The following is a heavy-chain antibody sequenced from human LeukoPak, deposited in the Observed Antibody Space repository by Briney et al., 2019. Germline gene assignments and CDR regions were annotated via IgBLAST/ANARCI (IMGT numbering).Heavy chain of an antibody. CDR1: GFTFSSYA. J-gene: IGHJ4*02. Sequence: GGSLRLSCAASGFTFSSYAMNWVRRAPGKGLEWVSGISGSGGSTYYADSVEGRFTISRDNSKNTLYLQMNSLRAEDTAVYYCAKNSRGVTYYDYVWGSYTYFDYWGQGTLVTVSS. CDR2: ISGSGGST. V-gene: IGHV3-23*01. CDR3: AKNSRGVTYYDYVWGSYTYFDY. D-gene: IGHD3-16*01.